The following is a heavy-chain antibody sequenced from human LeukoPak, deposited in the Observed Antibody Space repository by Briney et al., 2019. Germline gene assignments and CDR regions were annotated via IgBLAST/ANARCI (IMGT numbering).Heavy chain of an antibody. Sequence: SETLSLTCAVSGGSISSGGYSWSWIRQPPGTGLEWIGYIYHSGSTYYNPSLKSRVTISVDRSKNQFSLKLSSVTAADTAVYYCARVVVVAAIQEYYFDYWGQGTLVTVSS. CDR3: ARVVVVAAIQEYYFDY. CDR1: GGSISSGGYS. V-gene: IGHV4-30-2*01. J-gene: IGHJ4*02. D-gene: IGHD2-15*01. CDR2: IYHSGST.